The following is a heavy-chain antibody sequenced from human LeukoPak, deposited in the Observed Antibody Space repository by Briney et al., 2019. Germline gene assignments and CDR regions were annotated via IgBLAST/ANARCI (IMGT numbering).Heavy chain of an antibody. D-gene: IGHD3-10*01. CDR2: ISAYNGNT. CDR3: ASEGMVRGVIISVAY. CDR1: GYTFTSYG. Sequence: ASVKVSCKASGYTFTSYGISWVRQAPGQGLEWMGWISAYNGNTNYAQKLQGRVTMTTDTSTSTAYMEQRSLRSDDTAVYYCASEGMVRGVIISVAYWGQGTLVTVSS. J-gene: IGHJ4*02. V-gene: IGHV1-18*01.